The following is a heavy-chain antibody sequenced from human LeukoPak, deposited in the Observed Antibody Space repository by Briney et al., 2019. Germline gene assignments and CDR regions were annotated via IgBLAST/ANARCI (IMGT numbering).Heavy chain of an antibody. J-gene: IGHJ5*02. CDR3: ARAKQWLVRYNWFDP. CDR1: GGSFSGYY. D-gene: IGHD6-19*01. V-gene: IGHV4-34*01. Sequence: PSETLSLTCAVYGGSFSGYYWSWIRQPPGKGLEWIGEINHSGSTNYNPSLKSRVTISVDTSKNQFSLKLSSVTAADTAVYYCARAKQWLVRYNWFDPWGQGTLVTVSS. CDR2: INHSGST.